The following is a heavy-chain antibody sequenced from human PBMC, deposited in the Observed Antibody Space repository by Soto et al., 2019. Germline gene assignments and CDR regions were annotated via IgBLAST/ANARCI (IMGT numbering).Heavy chain of an antibody. CDR2: IYYSGST. J-gene: IGHJ6*02. Sequence: SETLSLTCTVSGGSISSGGYYWSWIRQHPGKGLEWIGYIYYSGSTYYNPSLKSRVTISVDTSKNQFSLKLSSVTAADTAVYYCARDGPWFGEQYYGMDVWGQGTTVTVSS. V-gene: IGHV4-31*03. CDR1: GGSISSGGYY. D-gene: IGHD3-10*01. CDR3: ARDGPWFGEQYYGMDV.